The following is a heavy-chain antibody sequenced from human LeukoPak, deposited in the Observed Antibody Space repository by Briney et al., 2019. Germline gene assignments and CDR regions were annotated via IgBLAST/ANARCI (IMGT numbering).Heavy chain of an antibody. V-gene: IGHV3-48*01. D-gene: IGHD2-2*01. CDR1: GFTFYSYR. CDR3: ARVRGGSTSPFYFDY. Sequence: PGGSLRLSCAASGFTFYSYRMKWLPPAPGKGLVWGSYISSSSSTIYYADSVKGRFTISRSNAKNSLYLQRNGLRAEETAGFYGARVRGGSTSPFYFDYWGQGTLVTVSS. CDR2: ISSSSSTI. J-gene: IGHJ4*02.